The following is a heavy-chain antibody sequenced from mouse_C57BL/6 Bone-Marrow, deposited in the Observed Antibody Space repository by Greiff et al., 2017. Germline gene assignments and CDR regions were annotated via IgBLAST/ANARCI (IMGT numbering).Heavy chain of an antibody. D-gene: IGHD1-1*01. V-gene: IGHV1-54*01. CDR3: ARGSYCYGSRAHY. CDR1: GYAFTNYL. Sequence: VKLQESGAELVRPGTSVKVSCKASGYAFTNYLIEWVKQRPGQGLEWIGVINPGSGGTNYNEKFKGKATLTADKSSSTAYMQLSRLTSEDYAGYCGARGSYCYGSRAHYWGQGTTLTVSS. J-gene: IGHJ2*01. CDR2: INPGSGGT.